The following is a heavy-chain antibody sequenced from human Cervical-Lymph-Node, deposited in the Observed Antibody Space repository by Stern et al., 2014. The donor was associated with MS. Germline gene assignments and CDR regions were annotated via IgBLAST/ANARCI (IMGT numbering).Heavy chain of an antibody. D-gene: IGHD3-16*01. Sequence: VQLEESGTELKTPGASVKVSCKASGYTFSDFYIHWVRQAPGQGFEWMGWINPKNGGTTYPQKFQGRVTVTRDTSISTVFMELSRLTSDDTAVYYCARVRGLSVWGQGTTVTVSS. CDR2: INPKNGGT. CDR3: ARVRGLSV. V-gene: IGHV1-2*02. J-gene: IGHJ6*02. CDR1: GYTFSDFY.